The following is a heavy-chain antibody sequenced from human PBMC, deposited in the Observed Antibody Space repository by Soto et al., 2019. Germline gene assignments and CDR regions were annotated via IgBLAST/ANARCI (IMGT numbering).Heavy chain of an antibody. CDR1: GGSFSGYY. V-gene: IGHV4-34*01. Sequence: SETLSLTCAVYGGSFSGYYWSWIRQPPGKGLEWIGEINHSGSTNYNPSLKSRVTISVDTSKNQFSLKLSSVTAADTAVYYCARARSGGVVAATLEGKYYYYGMDVWGQGTTVTVSS. J-gene: IGHJ6*02. CDR3: ARARSGGVVAATLEGKYYYYGMDV. CDR2: INHSGST. D-gene: IGHD2-15*01.